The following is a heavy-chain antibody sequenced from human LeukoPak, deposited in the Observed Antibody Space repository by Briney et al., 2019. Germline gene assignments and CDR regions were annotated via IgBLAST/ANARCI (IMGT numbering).Heavy chain of an antibody. Sequence: SETLSLTCTVSGGSISSYYWSWIRQPPGKGLEWIGYIYYSGSTNYNPSLKSRVTISVDTSKNQFSLKLSSVTAADTAVYYCARDRSYGDHGGYWFDPWGQGTLVTVSS. J-gene: IGHJ5*02. CDR1: GGSISSYY. CDR2: IYYSGST. D-gene: IGHD4-17*01. CDR3: ARDRSYGDHGGYWFDP. V-gene: IGHV4-59*01.